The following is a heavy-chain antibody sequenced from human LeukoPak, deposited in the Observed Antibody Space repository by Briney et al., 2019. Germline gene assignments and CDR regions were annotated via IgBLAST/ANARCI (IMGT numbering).Heavy chain of an antibody. CDR1: GGSFSGYY. Sequence: PSETLSLTCAVYGGSFSGYYWSWIRQPPGKGLEWIGEINHSGSTNYNPSLKSRVTISVDMSKNQFSLKLSSVTAADTAVYYCARVWLGYYYYYYMDVWGKGTTATVSS. D-gene: IGHD6-19*01. CDR2: INHSGST. V-gene: IGHV4-34*01. CDR3: ARVWLGYYYYYYMDV. J-gene: IGHJ6*03.